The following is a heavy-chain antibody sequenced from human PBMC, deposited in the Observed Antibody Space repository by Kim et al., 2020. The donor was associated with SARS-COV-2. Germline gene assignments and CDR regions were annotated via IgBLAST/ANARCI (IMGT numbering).Heavy chain of an antibody. CDR3: ARDPRSGSYYKGYYYYGMDV. CDR1: GFTFSSYW. V-gene: IGHV3-7*01. CDR2: IKQDGSEK. D-gene: IGHD3-10*01. J-gene: IGHJ6*02. Sequence: GGSLRLSCAASGFTFSSYWMSWVRQAPGKGLEWVANIKQDGSEKYYVDSVKGRFTISRDNAKNSLYLQMNSLRAEDTAVYYCARDPRSGSYYKGYYYYGMDVWGQGTTVTVSS.